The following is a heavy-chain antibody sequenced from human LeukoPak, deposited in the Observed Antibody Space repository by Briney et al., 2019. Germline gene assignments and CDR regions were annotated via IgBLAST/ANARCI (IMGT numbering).Heavy chain of an antibody. CDR3: ARDSLTAMPFDY. V-gene: IGHV3-33*01. CDR1: GFTFSSYG. Sequence: PGRSLRLSCAASGFTFSSYGMHWVRQAPGKGLEWVAVIWYDGSNKYYADSVKGRFTISRDNSKNTLYLQMNSLRAEDTAVYYCARDSLTAMPFDYWGQGTLVTVSS. CDR2: IWYDGSNK. J-gene: IGHJ4*02. D-gene: IGHD2-2*01.